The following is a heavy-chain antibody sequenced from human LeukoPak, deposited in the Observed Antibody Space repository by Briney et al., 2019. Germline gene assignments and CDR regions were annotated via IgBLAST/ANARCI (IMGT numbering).Heavy chain of an antibody. CDR1: GFIFNNFG. Sequence: GGSLRLSCTASGFIFNNFGLMWVRQAPGKGLEWVSSISNDGGGTTYADFVKGRFTISRDNSKNTLFLQMNSLRAEDTALYYCAKGSSGYFADLWGQGTLVTVSS. CDR3: AKGSSGYFADL. V-gene: IGHV3-23*01. D-gene: IGHD3-22*01. CDR2: ISNDGGGT. J-gene: IGHJ5*02.